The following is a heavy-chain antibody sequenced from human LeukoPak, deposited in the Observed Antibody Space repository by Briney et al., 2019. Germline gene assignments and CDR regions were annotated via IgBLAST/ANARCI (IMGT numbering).Heavy chain of an antibody. CDR1: GGSISSYY. V-gene: IGHV4-59*01. J-gene: IGHJ5*02. D-gene: IGHD6-13*01. CDR2: ISYSGNT. CDR3: ARGSRSVYNWFDP. Sequence: SETLSLTCTVSGGSISSYYWSWIRQPPGKGLEWIGYISYSGNTNYNPSLKSRVAISVDTSKNQFSLKLSSVTAADTAVYYCARGSRSVYNWFDPWGQGTLVTVSS.